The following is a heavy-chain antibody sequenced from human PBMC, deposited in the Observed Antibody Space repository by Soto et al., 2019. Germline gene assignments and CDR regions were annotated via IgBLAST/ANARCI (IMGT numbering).Heavy chain of an antibody. D-gene: IGHD5-12*01. CDR3: ARLVGAYDSYFDH. V-gene: IGHV5-51*01. CDR2: IYPGDSET. Sequence: GESPKISCKASGYDFARTWIGWVRQLPGKGLDWLGIIYPGDSETRYSPSFRGQVTFSVDMSISTAYLQWSSLKTSDIAIYYCARLVGAYDSYFDHWGQGTRVTVSS. CDR1: GYDFARTW. J-gene: IGHJ4*02.